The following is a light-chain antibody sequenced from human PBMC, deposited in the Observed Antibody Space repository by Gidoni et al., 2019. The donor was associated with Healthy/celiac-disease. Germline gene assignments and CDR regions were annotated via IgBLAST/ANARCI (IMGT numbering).Light chain of an antibody. CDR2: GAS. V-gene: IGKV3-20*01. CDR3: QQYGSSHLT. J-gene: IGKJ4*01. CDR1: QSVSSSY. Sequence: DIVLTQSPCPLSLSPGERATLSCRASQSVSSSYLAWYQQKPGQAPRLLIYGASSRATGIPDRFSGSGSGTDFTLTISRLEPEDFAVYYCQQYGSSHLTFGGGTKVEIK.